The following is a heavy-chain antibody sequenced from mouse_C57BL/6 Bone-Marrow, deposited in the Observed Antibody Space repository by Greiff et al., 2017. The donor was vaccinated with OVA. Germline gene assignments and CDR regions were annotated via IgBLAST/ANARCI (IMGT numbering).Heavy chain of an antibody. CDR3: ARGGSNPLYDMDY. V-gene: IGHV5-17*01. CDR2: ISSGSSTI. J-gene: IGHJ4*01. CDR1: GFTFSDYG. D-gene: IGHD2-5*01. Sequence: EVMLVESGGGLVKPGGSLKLSCAASGFTFSDYGMHWVRQAPEKGLEWVAYISSGSSTIYYAATVKGRFTISRDNAKNTLFLQMTSLRSEDTAMDYCARGGSNPLYDMDYWGQGTSVTVSS.